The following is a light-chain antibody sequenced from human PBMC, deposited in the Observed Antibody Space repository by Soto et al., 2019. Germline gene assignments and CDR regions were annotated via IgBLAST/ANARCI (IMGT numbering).Light chain of an antibody. Sequence: DIQMTQSPSSLSASVGDRVTITCRASQGISSWLAWYQQKPEKAPKSLIYAASSLQSGVPSRFRGGESGTISTPTTATLRPKVFAIYYPKHNNSSPQHFGPGNKV. CDR3: KHNNSSPQH. V-gene: IGKV1D-16*01. CDR2: AAS. J-gene: IGKJ3*01. CDR1: QGISSW.